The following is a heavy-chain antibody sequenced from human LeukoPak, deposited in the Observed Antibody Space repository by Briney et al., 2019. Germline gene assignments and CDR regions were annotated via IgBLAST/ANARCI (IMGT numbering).Heavy chain of an antibody. J-gene: IGHJ4*02. V-gene: IGHV3-73*01. CDR2: SRSKANNYAT. Sequence: PGGSLRLSCAATGFNYSSYEMNWVRPAPAKGLETVGRSRSKANNYATAYAASMKGRFTISRDDSKNTAYLQMNSLKTGDTAVYFCSSGLSVLRSNNTPVDYWGQGTLVTVSS. D-gene: IGHD4-17*01. CDR1: GFNYSSYE. CDR3: SSGLSVLRSNNTPVDY.